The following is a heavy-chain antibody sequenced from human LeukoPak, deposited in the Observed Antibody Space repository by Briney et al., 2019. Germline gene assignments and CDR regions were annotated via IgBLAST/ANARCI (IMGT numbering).Heavy chain of an antibody. D-gene: IGHD4-23*01. J-gene: IGHJ4*02. CDR1: GGSISGGGYY. CDR2: IYNSGRT. CDR3: ARALIRSYGGNPGYFDY. Sequence: KASETLSLTCTVSGGSISGGGYYWSWIRQHPGKGLEWIGYIYNSGRTYYNPSLKSRVTISADTSKNQFSLKLSSVTAADTAVYYCARALIRSYGGNPGYFDYWGQGTLVTVSS. V-gene: IGHV4-31*03.